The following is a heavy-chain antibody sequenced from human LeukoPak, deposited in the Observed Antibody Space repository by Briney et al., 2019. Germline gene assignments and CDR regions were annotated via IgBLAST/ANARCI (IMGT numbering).Heavy chain of an antibody. V-gene: IGHV1-46*01. Sequence: ASVKVSCKASGYIFTSFYMHWVRQAPGQGLEWMGIINPSGGNTGYAQKFQGRVTMTRDTSTGTVYMELSSLRSEDTAVYYCAREVGIRGHLDYWGRGTPVTVSS. J-gene: IGHJ4*02. CDR2: INPSGGNT. CDR1: GYIFTSFY. D-gene: IGHD1-26*01. CDR3: AREVGIRGHLDY.